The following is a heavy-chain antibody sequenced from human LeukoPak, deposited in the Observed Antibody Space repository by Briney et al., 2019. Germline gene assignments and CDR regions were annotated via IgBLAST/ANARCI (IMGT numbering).Heavy chain of an antibody. Sequence: GASVKVSCKASGGTFSSYAISWVRQAPGQGLEWMGGIIPIFGTANYAQKFQGRVTITADKSTSTAYMELSSLRSVDTAVYYCARDPVGLWFGEFDYWGQGTLVTVSS. CDR3: ARDPVGLWFGEFDY. CDR2: IIPIFGTA. CDR1: GGTFSSYA. J-gene: IGHJ4*02. V-gene: IGHV1-69*06. D-gene: IGHD3-10*01.